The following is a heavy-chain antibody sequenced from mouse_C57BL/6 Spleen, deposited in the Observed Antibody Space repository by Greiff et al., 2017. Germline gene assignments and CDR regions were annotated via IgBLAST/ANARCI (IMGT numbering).Heavy chain of an antibody. D-gene: IGHD4-1*01. J-gene: IGHJ2*01. CDR1: GFTFSSYG. V-gene: IGHV5-6*01. CDR2: ISSGGSYT. CDR3: ARQAGTGGFDY. Sequence: EVQLVESGGDLVKPGGSLKLSCAASGFTFSSYGMSWVRQTPDKRLEWVATISSGGSYTYYPDSVKGRFTISRDNAKNTLYLQMSSLKSEDTAMYYCARQAGTGGFDYWGQGTTLTVSS.